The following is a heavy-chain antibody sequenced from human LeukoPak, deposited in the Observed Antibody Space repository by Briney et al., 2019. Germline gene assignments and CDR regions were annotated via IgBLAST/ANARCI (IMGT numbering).Heavy chain of an antibody. CDR2: INPNSGGT. CDR3: ASFYAPDRGIESQNLVTVY. Sequence: ASVKVSCKAAGYTFSAYYMHWVRQAPGQGLEWMGWINPNSGGTNYAQKFQGRVTMTRDTSINTAYMELSRLRSDDTAVYYCASFYAPDRGIESQNLVTVYWGQGTLVSVSS. J-gene: IGHJ4*02. V-gene: IGHV1-2*02. D-gene: IGHD2/OR15-2a*01. CDR1: GYTFSAYY.